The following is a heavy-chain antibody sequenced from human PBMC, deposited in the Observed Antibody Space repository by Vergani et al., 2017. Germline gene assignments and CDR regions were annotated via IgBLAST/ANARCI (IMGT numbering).Heavy chain of an antibody. CDR1: GGSFSGYY. CDR2: INHSGST. J-gene: IGHJ6*03. Sequence: QVQLQQWGAGLLKPSETLSLTCAVYGGSFSGYYWSWIRQPPGKGLEWIGEINHSGSTNYNPSLKSRVTISVDTSKNQFYLKLSSVTAADTAVYYCARVSSGWTRGYYYYYMDVWGKGP. V-gene: IGHV4-34*01. CDR3: ARVSSGWTRGYYYYYMDV. D-gene: IGHD6-19*01.